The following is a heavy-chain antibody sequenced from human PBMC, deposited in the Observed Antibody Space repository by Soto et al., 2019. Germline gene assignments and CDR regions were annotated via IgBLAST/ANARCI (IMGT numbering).Heavy chain of an antibody. CDR1: GYTLTELS. CDR3: AALRVVSRPYYYYYGMDV. CDR2: FDPEDSET. J-gene: IGHJ6*02. D-gene: IGHD2-15*01. Sequence: GASVKVSCKVSGYTLTELSMHWVRQAPGKGLEWMGGFDPEDSETIYAQKFQGRVTMTEDTSTDTAYMELSSLRSEDTAVYYCAALRVVSRPYYYYYGMDVWGQGTTVTVSS. V-gene: IGHV1-24*01.